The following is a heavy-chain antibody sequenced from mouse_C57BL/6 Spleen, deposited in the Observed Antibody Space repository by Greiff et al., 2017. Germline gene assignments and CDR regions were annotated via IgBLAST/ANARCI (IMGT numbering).Heavy chain of an antibody. CDR3: ERRDGSSNDY. CDR2: ISYDGSN. Sequence: EVQLVESGPGLVKPSQSLSLTCSVTGYSITSGYYWNWIRQFPGNKLEWMGYISYDGSNNYNPSLKNRISITRDTSKNQFFLKLNAVTTEDTATYYCERRDGSSNDYWGQGTTLTVSS. J-gene: IGHJ2*01. CDR1: GYSITSGYY. V-gene: IGHV3-6*01. D-gene: IGHD1-1*01.